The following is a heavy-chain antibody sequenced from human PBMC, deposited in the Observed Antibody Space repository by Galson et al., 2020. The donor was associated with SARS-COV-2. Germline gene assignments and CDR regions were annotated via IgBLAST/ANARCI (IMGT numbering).Heavy chain of an antibody. CDR3: ARDLPPGFYSPLPGSSDY. CDR2: VWADGKSK. V-gene: IGHV3-33*01. D-gene: IGHD4-4*01. Sequence: TGGSLRLSCAASGFTFNKYAMHWVRQAPGKGLEWVAVVWADGKSKHYANSVRGRFTISRDNSRNTLYLQMNSLRTDDTAIYYCARDLPPGFYSPLPGSSDYWGHGTLVTVSS. J-gene: IGHJ4*01. CDR1: GFTFNKYA.